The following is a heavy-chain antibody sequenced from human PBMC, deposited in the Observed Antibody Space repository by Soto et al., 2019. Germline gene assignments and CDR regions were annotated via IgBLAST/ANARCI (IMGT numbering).Heavy chain of an antibody. CDR1: GYTFTNYY. J-gene: IGHJ4*02. CDR3: ARDQSRDLRGYSYGLDY. Sequence: ASVKVSCKASGYTFTNYYMHWVRQAPGQGLEWMGIINPSGGSTSYAQKFQGRVTMTRDTSTSTVYMELSSLRSEDTAVYYCARDQSRDLRGYSYGLDYWGQGTLVTV. D-gene: IGHD5-18*01. V-gene: IGHV1-46*01. CDR2: INPSGGST.